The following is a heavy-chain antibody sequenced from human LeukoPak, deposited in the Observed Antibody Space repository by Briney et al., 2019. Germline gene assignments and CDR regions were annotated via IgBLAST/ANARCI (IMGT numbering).Heavy chain of an antibody. CDR1: GGSISSYY. CDR2: IYYSGST. Sequence: SETLSLTCTVSGGSISSYYWSWIRQPPGKGLEWIGYIYYSGSTNYNPSLKSRVTISVDTSKNQFSLKLRSVTAADTAVYYCARRLGGSGSYYYWGQGTLVTVSS. CDR3: ARRLGGSGSYYY. V-gene: IGHV4-59*08. J-gene: IGHJ4*02. D-gene: IGHD3-10*01.